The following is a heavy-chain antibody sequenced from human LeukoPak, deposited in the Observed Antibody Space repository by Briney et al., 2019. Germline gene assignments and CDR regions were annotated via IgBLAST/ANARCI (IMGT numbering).Heavy chain of an antibody. D-gene: IGHD3-22*01. CDR1: GFTFSSYA. Sequence: GGSLRLSCAASGFTFSSYAMSWVRQAPGKGLEWVSAISGSGGSTYYADSVKGRFTISRDNSKNTLYLQMNNLRAEDTAVYYCASNPEYYYDSSGYCYYWGQGTLVTVSS. CDR3: ASNPEYYYDSSGYCYY. CDR2: ISGSGGST. V-gene: IGHV3-23*01. J-gene: IGHJ4*02.